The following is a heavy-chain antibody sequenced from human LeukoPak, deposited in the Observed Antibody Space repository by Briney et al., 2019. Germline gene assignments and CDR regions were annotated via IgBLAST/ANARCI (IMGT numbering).Heavy chain of an antibody. V-gene: IGHV4-59*01. Sequence: SETLSLTCTVSGGSISSYYWSWIRQPPGKGLEWIGYIYYSGSTNYNPSLKSRVTISVDTSKNQFSLKLGSVTAADTAVYYCARDLRDAFDIWGQGTMVTVSS. J-gene: IGHJ3*02. CDR3: ARDLRDAFDI. CDR2: IYYSGST. CDR1: GGSISSYY. D-gene: IGHD5/OR15-5a*01.